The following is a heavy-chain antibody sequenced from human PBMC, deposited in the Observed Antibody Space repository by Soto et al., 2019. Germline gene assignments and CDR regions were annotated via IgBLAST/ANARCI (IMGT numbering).Heavy chain of an antibody. J-gene: IGHJ6*02. CDR3: ARRGSSHPYYYYGMDV. CDR1: GYSFTSYW. V-gene: IGHV5-10-1*01. D-gene: IGHD6-13*01. CDR2: IDPSDSYT. Sequence: PGESLKISCKGSGYSFTSYWISWVRQMPGKGLEWMGRIDPSDSYTNYSPSFQGHVTISADKSISTAYLQWSSLKASDTAMYYCARRGSSHPYYYYGMDVWGQGTTVT.